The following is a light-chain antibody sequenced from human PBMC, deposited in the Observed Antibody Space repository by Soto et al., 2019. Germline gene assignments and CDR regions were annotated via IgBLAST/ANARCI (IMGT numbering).Light chain of an antibody. CDR2: DAS. V-gene: IGKV3-11*01. CDR1: QSVNSY. Sequence: EIVLTQSPGTLSLSPGERVTLSCRASQSVNSYLAWYQQKPGQAPRLLIYDASNRATGIPARFSGSGSGTDFTLTISRLEPEDFAVYYCQQRSSWLFTFGGGTKVDIK. CDR3: QQRSSWLFT. J-gene: IGKJ4*01.